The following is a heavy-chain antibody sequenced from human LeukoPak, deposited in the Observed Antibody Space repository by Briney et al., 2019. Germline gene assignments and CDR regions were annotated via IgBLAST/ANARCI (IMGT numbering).Heavy chain of an antibody. D-gene: IGHD3-22*01. Sequence: PGGSLRLSCAASGFTFSSYAMHWVRQAPGKGLEWVAVISYDGSSKYYADSVKGRFTISRDNSKNTLYLQMNSLRAEDTAVYYCARGDYDSDSSGYSEYFQHWGQGTLVTVSS. CDR3: ARGDYDSDSSGYSEYFQH. CDR2: ISYDGSSK. J-gene: IGHJ1*01. CDR1: GFTFSSYA. V-gene: IGHV3-30*01.